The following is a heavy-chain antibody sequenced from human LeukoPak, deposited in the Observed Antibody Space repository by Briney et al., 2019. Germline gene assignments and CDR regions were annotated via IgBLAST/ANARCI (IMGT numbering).Heavy chain of an antibody. Sequence: ASVEVSCKASGYTFTGYYMHWVRQAPGQGLEWLGWISTYNNNTHYAQKFQVRVTMTTDTSTSTAYMELRSLRSDDTAVYHCARVSGSYRGAIDYWGQGTLVTVSS. CDR1: GYTFTGYY. D-gene: IGHD1-26*01. CDR2: ISTYNNNT. V-gene: IGHV1-18*04. CDR3: ARVSGSYRGAIDY. J-gene: IGHJ4*02.